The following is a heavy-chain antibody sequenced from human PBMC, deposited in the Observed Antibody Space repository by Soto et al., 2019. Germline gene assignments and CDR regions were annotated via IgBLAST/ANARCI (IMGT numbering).Heavy chain of an antibody. J-gene: IGHJ4*02. D-gene: IGHD2-15*01. CDR2: ISWNSVFV. Sequence: SLRLSCSASGFSFEAFAMHWVRQVSGNGLEWVSCISWNSVFVNYADSVEGRFTTSRDNAKASIHLQMNNLRPDDTAVYYCVKDNVGIYCSGGSCYFDSWGRGTLVTVS. CDR1: GFSFEAFA. V-gene: IGHV3-9*01. CDR3: VKDNVGIYCSGGSCYFDS.